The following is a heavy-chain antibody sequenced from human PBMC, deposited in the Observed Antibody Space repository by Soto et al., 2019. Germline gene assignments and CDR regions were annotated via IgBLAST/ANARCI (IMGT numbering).Heavy chain of an antibody. CDR2: ISYSGSTK. Sequence: GGSLRLSCAASGFTFGSYEMNWVRQAPGKGLEWVSYISYSGSTKDYADSVKGRFTISRDNAKNSLYLQMSSLRAEDAAVYYCARDYVGHYVRAFDYWGQGILVTVSS. D-gene: IGHD3-10*02. CDR3: ARDYVGHYVRAFDY. V-gene: IGHV3-48*03. CDR1: GFTFGSYE. J-gene: IGHJ4*02.